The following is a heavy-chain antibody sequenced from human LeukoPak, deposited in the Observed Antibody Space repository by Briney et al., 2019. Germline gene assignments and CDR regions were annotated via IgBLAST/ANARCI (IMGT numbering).Heavy chain of an antibody. D-gene: IGHD6-19*01. CDR1: GFTFDDYA. CDR3: AKDIIVAGDDAFDI. CDR2: ISWNSGSI. V-gene: IGHV3-9*03. Sequence: PGGSLRLSCAASGFTFDDYAMHWVRQAPGKGLEWVSGISWNSGSIGYADSVKGRFTISRDNAKNSLYLQMNSLRAEDMALYYCAKDIIVAGDDAFDIWGQGTMVTVSP. J-gene: IGHJ3*02.